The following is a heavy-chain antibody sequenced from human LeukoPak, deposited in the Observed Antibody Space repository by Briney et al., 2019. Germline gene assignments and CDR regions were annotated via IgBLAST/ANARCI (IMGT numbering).Heavy chain of an antibody. CDR2: IYYSGST. D-gene: IGHD2-2*01. Sequence: PSETLSLTCTVSGGSISSYYWSWLRQPPGKGLEWIGYIYYSGSTKYNPSPKSRVTISVDTSRNQFSLKLSSVTAADTAVYYCALGGYCGRSSCYSFDYLGQGTLVTVSS. V-gene: IGHV4-59*01. J-gene: IGHJ4*02. CDR3: ALGGYCGRSSCYSFDY. CDR1: GGSISSYY.